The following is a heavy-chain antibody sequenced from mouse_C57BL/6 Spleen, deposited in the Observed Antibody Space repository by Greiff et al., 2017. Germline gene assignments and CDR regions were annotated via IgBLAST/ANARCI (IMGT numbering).Heavy chain of an antibody. CDR2: IYPGSGNT. V-gene: IGHV1-76*01. CDR1: GYTFTDYY. CDR3: ARSRDYDYFDY. Sequence: VQLQQSGAELVRPGASVKLSCKASGYTFTDYYINWVKQRPGQGLEWIARIYPGSGNTYYNEKFKGKATLTAEKSSSTAYMQLSSLTSEDSAVXFCARSRDYDYFDYWGQGTTLTVSS. J-gene: IGHJ2*01. D-gene: IGHD2-4*01.